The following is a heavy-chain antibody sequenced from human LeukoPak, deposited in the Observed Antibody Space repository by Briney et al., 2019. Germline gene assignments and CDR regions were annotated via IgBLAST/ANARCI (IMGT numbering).Heavy chain of an antibody. CDR1: GFSFSDYA. D-gene: IGHD2-2*01. Sequence: GGSLRLSCSASGFSFSDYAVHWVRQAPGKGLEYVSAISSNGGATYYADSVKGRFTISRDNPKNTLYLQMNSLRAEDTAVYYCARGDIVVVPTAVGSWDYWGQGTLVTVSS. CDR3: ARGDIVVVPTAVGSWDY. CDR2: ISSNGGAT. J-gene: IGHJ4*02. V-gene: IGHV3-64*04.